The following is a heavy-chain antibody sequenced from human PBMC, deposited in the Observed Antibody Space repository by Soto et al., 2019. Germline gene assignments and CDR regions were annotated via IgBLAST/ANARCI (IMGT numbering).Heavy chain of an antibody. V-gene: IGHV4-59*12. CDR3: VRGGGYDSFDF. Sequence: SETLSLTCSVSGGSISDYYWGWIRQSPEKGLEYIAYSSYGGITNLNGALNGRVTMSIDTSKNQFSLKATSLTAADKAVYYCVRGGGYDSFDFWGQGIQVTVSS. D-gene: IGHD2-15*01. J-gene: IGHJ4*02. CDR1: GGSISDYY. CDR2: SSYGGIT.